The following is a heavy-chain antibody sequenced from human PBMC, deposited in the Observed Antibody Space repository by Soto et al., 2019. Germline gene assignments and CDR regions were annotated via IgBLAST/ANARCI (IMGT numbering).Heavy chain of an antibody. D-gene: IGHD3-22*01. J-gene: IGHJ4*02. Sequence: GASVKVSCKASGYTFTSYGISWVRQAPGQGLEWMGWISAYNGNTNYAQKLQGRVTMTTDTSTSTAYMELRSLRSDDTAVYYCVGSDSSGYYTDFDYWGRGTLVTVSS. CDR2: ISAYNGNT. CDR3: VGSDSSGYYTDFDY. CDR1: GYTFTSYG. V-gene: IGHV1-18*01.